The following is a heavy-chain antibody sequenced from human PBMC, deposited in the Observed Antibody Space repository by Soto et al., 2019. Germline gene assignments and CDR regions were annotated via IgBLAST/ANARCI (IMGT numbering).Heavy chain of an antibody. CDR3: PSCTNGACVLYGMDV. CDR2: INPNSGGT. Sequence: KNAPASVKVSCKTSRYTFTDHYLHWVRQAPGQGLEWMGWINPNSGGTNYAQKFQGRVTMTRDTSISTAYMQLSRRRYDDTAMYECPSCTNGACVLYGMDVWGQGTTVTVSS. J-gene: IGHJ6*02. CDR1: RYTFTDHY. D-gene: IGHD2-8*01. V-gene: IGHV1-2*02.